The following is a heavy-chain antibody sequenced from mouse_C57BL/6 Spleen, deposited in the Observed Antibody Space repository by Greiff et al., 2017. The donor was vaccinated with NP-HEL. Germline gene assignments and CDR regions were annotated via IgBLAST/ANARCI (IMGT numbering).Heavy chain of an antibody. CDR2: ISSGSSTL. Sequence: EVMLVESGGGLVKPGGSLKLSCAASGFTFSDYGMHWVRQAPEKGLEWVAYISSGSSTLYYADTVQGRFTISRDNAKNTLFLQMTSRRSEDTAMYYCARAPYFDYWGQGTTLTVSS. CDR1: GFTFSDYG. J-gene: IGHJ2*01. V-gene: IGHV5-17*01. CDR3: ARAPYFDY.